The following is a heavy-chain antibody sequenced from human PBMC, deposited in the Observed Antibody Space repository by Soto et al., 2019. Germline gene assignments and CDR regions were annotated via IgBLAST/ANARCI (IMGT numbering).Heavy chain of an antibody. J-gene: IGHJ5*02. V-gene: IGHV1-24*01. CDR2: FDPEDGET. Sequence: GASVKVSCQVSGYTLTELSMHWVRQAPGKGLEWMGGFDPEDGETIYAQKFQGRVTMTEDTSTDTAYMELSSLRSEDTAVYYCATHDPTTSSWFDPWGQGTLVTVSS. D-gene: IGHD1-26*01. CDR1: GYTLTELS. CDR3: ATHDPTTSSWFDP.